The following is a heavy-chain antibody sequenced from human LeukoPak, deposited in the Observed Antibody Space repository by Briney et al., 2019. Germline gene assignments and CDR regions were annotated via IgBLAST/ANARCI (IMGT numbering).Heavy chain of an antibody. Sequence: SEPLSLTCTVSGGSIYRYLWIWLRQPAGKGLQWIGRIYTSWSPIYNPSLKSRVTMSVDTSKNQFSLKLSTVTAADAAVYYCAREIGHFDYWGQGTLVTVSS. J-gene: IGHJ4*02. CDR1: GGSIYRYL. V-gene: IGHV4-4*07. CDR3: AREIGHFDY. CDR2: IYTSWSP. D-gene: IGHD2/OR15-2a*01.